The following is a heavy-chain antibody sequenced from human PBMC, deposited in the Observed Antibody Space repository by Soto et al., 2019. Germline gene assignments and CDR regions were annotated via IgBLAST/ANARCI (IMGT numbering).Heavy chain of an antibody. V-gene: IGHV3-30*18. Sequence: QVQLVESGGGVVQPGRSLRLSCAASGFTFSSYGMHWLRQAPGKGLEWVAVISYDGSNKYYADSVKGRFTISRDNSKNTLYLQMNSLRAEDTAVYYCAKAALPYSSGWYCLDYWGQGTLVTVSS. J-gene: IGHJ4*02. CDR2: ISYDGSNK. CDR3: AKAALPYSSGWYCLDY. CDR1: GFTFSSYG. D-gene: IGHD6-19*01.